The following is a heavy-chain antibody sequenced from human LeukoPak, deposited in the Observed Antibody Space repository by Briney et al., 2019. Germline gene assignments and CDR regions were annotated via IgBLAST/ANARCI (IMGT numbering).Heavy chain of an antibody. CDR2: INHSGST. CDR1: GGSFSGYY. D-gene: IGHD6-13*01. J-gene: IGHJ4*02. CDR3: ARDVVAAAGTWDY. V-gene: IGHV4-34*01. Sequence: PSETLSLTCAVYGGSFSGYYWSWIRQPPGKGLEWIGEINHSGSTSYNPSLKSRVTISVDTSRNQFSLKLSSVTAADTAVYYCARDVVAAAGTWDYWGQGTLVTVSS.